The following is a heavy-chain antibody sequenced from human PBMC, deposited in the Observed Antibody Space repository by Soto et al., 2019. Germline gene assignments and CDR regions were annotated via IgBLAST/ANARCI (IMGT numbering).Heavy chain of an antibody. D-gene: IGHD2-2*01. J-gene: IGHJ6*02. CDR2: IYYSGST. Sequence: PSETLSLTCTVSGGSISSYYWSWIRQPPGKGLEWIGYIYYSGSTNYSPSLESRVTISVDTSKNQFSLKVSSVTAADTAVYYCARLGGYCSGTSCYGYYGMDVWGQGTTVTVSS. CDR3: ARLGGYCSGTSCYGYYGMDV. CDR1: GGSISSYY. V-gene: IGHV4-59*08.